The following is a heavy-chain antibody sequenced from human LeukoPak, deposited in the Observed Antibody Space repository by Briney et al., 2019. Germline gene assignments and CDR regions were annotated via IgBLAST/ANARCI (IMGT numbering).Heavy chain of an antibody. D-gene: IGHD3-22*01. CDR1: GLSFSDYY. Sequence: GGSLRLSCAASGLSFSDYYMSWIRQAPGKGLEWISYISTISTITYNADSVKGRFTVSRDNAKNSLYLQMDSLRAEDTAVYYCARGSDGRGYPVFQYWGQGALVTVSS. V-gene: IGHV3-11*01. CDR2: ISTISTIT. J-gene: IGHJ1*01. CDR3: ARGSDGRGYPVFQY.